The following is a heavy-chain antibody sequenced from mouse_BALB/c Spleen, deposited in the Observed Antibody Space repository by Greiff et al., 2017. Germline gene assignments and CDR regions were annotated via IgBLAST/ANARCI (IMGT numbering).Heavy chain of an antibody. J-gene: IGHJ3*01. CDR3: ARGGYGYDEGFAY. CDR1: GYTFTDYA. CDR2: ISTYYGDA. V-gene: IGHV1S137*01. Sequence: VQLQQSGAELVRPGVSVKISCKGSGYTFTDYAMHWVKQSHAKSLEWIGVISTYYGDASYNQKFKGKATMTVDKSSSTAYMELARLTSEDSAIYYCARGGYGYDEGFAYWGQGTLVTVSA. D-gene: IGHD2-14*01.